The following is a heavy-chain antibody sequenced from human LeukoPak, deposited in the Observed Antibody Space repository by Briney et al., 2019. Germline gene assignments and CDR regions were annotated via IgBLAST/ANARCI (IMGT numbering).Heavy chain of an antibody. CDR3: ARRYYDSSGYYYYP. J-gene: IGHJ5*02. Sequence: ASVKVSCKASGYTFTAYYIHWVRQAPGHGLEWMGCINPNSGGTNYAQKFQGRVTMTRDTFISTVYMELSRLRSDDTAVYYCARRYYDSSGYYYYPWGRGTLVTVSS. CDR2: INPNSGGT. D-gene: IGHD3-22*01. V-gene: IGHV1-2*02. CDR1: GYTFTAYY.